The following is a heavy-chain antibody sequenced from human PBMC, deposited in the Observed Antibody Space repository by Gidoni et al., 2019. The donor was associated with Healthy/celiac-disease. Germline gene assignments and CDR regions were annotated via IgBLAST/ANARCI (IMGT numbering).Heavy chain of an antibody. J-gene: IGHJ6*02. V-gene: IGHV3-64*01. CDR1: GFTFSSYA. D-gene: IGHD2-15*01. CDR2: ISSNGGST. Sequence: EVKLVASGAGLVQPGGSLSLSCAASGFTFSSYAMPWVRQAPGQALEYVSAISSNGGSTYYANSVKGRCTVSRDNTKNTLYLQMGSLRAEDMAVYYCARDLATAASGPYYYYGMDVWGQGTTVTVSS. CDR3: ARDLATAASGPYYYYGMDV.